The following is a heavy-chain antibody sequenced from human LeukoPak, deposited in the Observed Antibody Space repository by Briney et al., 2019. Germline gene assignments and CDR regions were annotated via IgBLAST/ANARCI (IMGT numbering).Heavy chain of an antibody. CDR2: ISNDGINK. V-gene: IGHV3-30*18. Sequence: PGGSLRLSCEATGFTFSDNGIHWVRQAPGEGLEWVAAISNDGINKYYADSVKGRFTISRDNSKNTMDLQMTTLRPEDTAVYYCAKDLGRGSSLYNYYYGMDVWGQGTTVNVSS. D-gene: IGHD2-15*01. CDR3: AKDLGRGSSLYNYYYGMDV. J-gene: IGHJ6*02. CDR1: GFTFSDNG.